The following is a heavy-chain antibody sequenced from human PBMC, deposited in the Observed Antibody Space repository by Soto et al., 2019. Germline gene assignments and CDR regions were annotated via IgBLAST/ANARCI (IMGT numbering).Heavy chain of an antibody. CDR1: GFTFSCCA. CDR3: AKEVSNWGSRYFAS. Sequence: EEQLLESGGGLVQPGGSLRVSCAASGFTFSCCAMSWVRQAPGKGLEWVSSISGSGVSTNYADSVEGRFTISRDKSTNPLYLQMDSLRAEDTAVYYCAKEVSNWGSRYFASWGQGTLVTVAS. CDR2: ISGSGVST. V-gene: IGHV3-23*01. D-gene: IGHD7-27*01. J-gene: IGHJ4*02.